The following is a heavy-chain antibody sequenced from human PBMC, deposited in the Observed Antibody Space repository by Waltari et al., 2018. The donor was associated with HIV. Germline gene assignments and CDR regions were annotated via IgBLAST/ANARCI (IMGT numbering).Heavy chain of an antibody. V-gene: IGHV1-18*01. J-gene: IGHJ2*01. D-gene: IGHD4-17*01. CDR2: FNSYNGDT. CDR1: GYTFTNFG. CDR3: ARFFPTATTTGWYLDL. Sequence: QVHLVQSGAELKKTGASVKLSCKASGYTFTNFGINWVRPAPGQGLEWMGWFNSYNGDTKYAQKFQDRVTMTTDTSTSTAYMELRSLRSDDTAVYYCARFFPTATTTGWYLDLWGPGTLVTMSS.